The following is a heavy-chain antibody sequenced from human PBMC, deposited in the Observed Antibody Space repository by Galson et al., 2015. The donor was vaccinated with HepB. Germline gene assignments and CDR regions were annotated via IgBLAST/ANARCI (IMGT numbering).Heavy chain of an antibody. CDR2: ISWNSVNI. Sequence: SLRLSCAASRFKFEDHAMHWVRQAPGKGLEWVSGISWNSVNIDYAASVRGRFTISRDNAGKSLYLQMHSLRPEDTALYYCAKDIGEVGSSRLYSYYGMDVWGQGTTVTVSS. CDR3: AKDIGEVGSSRLYSYYGMDV. J-gene: IGHJ6*02. CDR1: RFKFEDHA. V-gene: IGHV3-9*01. D-gene: IGHD1-26*01.